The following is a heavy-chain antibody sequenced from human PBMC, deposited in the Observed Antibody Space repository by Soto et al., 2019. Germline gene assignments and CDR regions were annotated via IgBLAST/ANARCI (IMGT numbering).Heavy chain of an antibody. V-gene: IGHV1-8*01. CDR1: GYTFTSYD. CDR3: ARGRYCSSTSCPVVVVAATDY. D-gene: IGHD2-2*01. CDR2: MNPNSGNT. Sequence: ASVKVSCKASGYTFTSYDINWVRQATGQGLEWMGWMNPNSGNTGYAQKFQGRVTMTRNTSISTAYMELSSLRSEDTAVYYCARGRYCSSTSCPVVVVAATDYWGQGTLVTVSS. J-gene: IGHJ4*02.